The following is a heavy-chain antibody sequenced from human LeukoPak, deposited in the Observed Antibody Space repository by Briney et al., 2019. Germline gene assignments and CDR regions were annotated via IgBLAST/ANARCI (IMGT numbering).Heavy chain of an antibody. CDR2: ISASGVTT. Sequence: PGGSLRLSCVASGFTFSSYALSWVRQAPGKGLEWVSVISASGVTTYYADSVKGRFTISRDTSKDTVYLQSHSLRAEDTAVYYCAKGDVLPTYPTFDYWGQGTLVTVSS. CDR1: GFTFSSYA. D-gene: IGHD3-9*01. J-gene: IGHJ4*02. CDR3: AKGDVLPTYPTFDY. V-gene: IGHV3-23*01.